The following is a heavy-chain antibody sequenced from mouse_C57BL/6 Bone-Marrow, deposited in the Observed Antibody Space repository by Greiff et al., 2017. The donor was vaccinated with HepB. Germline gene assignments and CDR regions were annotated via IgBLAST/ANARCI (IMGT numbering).Heavy chain of an antibody. CDR2: IDPENGDT. CDR1: GFNIKDDY. J-gene: IGHJ2*01. Sequence: EVQLQESGAELVRPGASVELSCTASGFNIKDDYMHWVKQRPEQGLEWIGWIDPENGDTEYASKFQGKATITADTSSNTAYLQLSSLTSEDTAVYYCTTNVGVFFDYWGQGTTLTVSS. V-gene: IGHV14-4*01. CDR3: TTNVGVFFDY.